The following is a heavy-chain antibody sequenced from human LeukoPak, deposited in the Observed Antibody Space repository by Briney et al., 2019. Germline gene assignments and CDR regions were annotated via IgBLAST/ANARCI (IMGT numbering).Heavy chain of an antibody. CDR3: ARDNLVGSYWYFDL. Sequence: SETLSLTCTVSGGSISSYYWSWIRQPPGKGLEWIGYIYYSGSTNYNPSLKSRVTISVDTSKNQFSPKLSSVTAADTAVYYCARDNLVGSYWYFDLWGRGTLVTVSS. CDR2: IYYSGST. J-gene: IGHJ2*01. V-gene: IGHV4-59*01. D-gene: IGHD2-15*01. CDR1: GGSISSYY.